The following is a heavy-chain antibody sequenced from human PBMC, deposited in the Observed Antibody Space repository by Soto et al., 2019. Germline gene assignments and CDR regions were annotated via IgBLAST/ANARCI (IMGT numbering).Heavy chain of an antibody. V-gene: IGHV4-30-4*01. CDR1: GGSISSGDYY. D-gene: IGHD1-26*01. J-gene: IGHJ4*02. CDR3: ARDRGVAATTDY. Sequence: QVQLQESGPGLVKPSQTLSLTCTVSGGSISSGDYYWRWIRQPPGKGLEWIGYINYSGSTYYNPSLKSRVTISVDTSKNQYSLKLSSVTAADTAVYYCARDRGVAATTDYWGQGTLVTVSS. CDR2: INYSGST.